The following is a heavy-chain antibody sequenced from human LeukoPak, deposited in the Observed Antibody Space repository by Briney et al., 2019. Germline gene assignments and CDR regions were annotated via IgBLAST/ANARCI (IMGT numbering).Heavy chain of an antibody. CDR2: IIPIFGKA. V-gene: IGHV1-69*13. J-gene: IGHJ6*02. CDR1: GGTFSSYA. Sequence: SVKVSCKASGGTFSSYAISWVRQAPGQGLEWMGGIIPIFGKANYAQKFQGRVTITADESTSTAYMELSSLRSEDTAVYYCARGRSAGTSHLSGAYGMDVWGQGTTVTVSS. D-gene: IGHD6-19*01. CDR3: ARGRSAGTSHLSGAYGMDV.